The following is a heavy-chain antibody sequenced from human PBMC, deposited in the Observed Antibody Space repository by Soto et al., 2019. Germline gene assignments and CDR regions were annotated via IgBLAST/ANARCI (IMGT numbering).Heavy chain of an antibody. CDR3: ATDTFMVPRVLTS. Sequence: SETLSLTCSVSGDSISSADYFWTWIRQSPGKGLEWMGYIFHSGTTYYNPSLKGRLLISIEKDTPKNQVSLKLNSVTASDTAIYYCATDTFMVPRVLTSWGQGILVTVSS. CDR2: IFHSGTT. D-gene: IGHD3-3*02. J-gene: IGHJ5*02. V-gene: IGHV4-30-4*01. CDR1: GDSISSADYF.